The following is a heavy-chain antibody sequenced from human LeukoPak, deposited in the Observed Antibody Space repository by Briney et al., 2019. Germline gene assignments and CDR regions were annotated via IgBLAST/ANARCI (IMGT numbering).Heavy chain of an antibody. J-gene: IGHJ4*02. CDR3: ARVRGAYSSGWYVDY. CDR1: GFTFSSYG. CDR2: ISYDGSNK. D-gene: IGHD6-19*01. V-gene: IGHV3-30*03. Sequence: GGSLRLSCAASGFTFSSYGMHWVRQAPGKGLEWVAVISYDGSNKYYADSVRGRFTISRDNAENSLSLQMNSLRAEDTAVDYCARVRGAYSSGWYVDYWGQGTLVTVSS.